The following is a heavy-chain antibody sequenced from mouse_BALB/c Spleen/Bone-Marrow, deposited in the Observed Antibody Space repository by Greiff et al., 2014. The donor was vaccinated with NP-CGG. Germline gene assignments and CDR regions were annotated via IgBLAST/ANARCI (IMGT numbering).Heavy chain of an antibody. Sequence: VQLKQSGAELVKPGASVKLSCTASGFNIKDTYMHWVKQRPEQGLEWIGRIDPANGNTKYDLKFQGKATITTDTSSNTAYLQLRSLTSEDTAVYYCARYDYRYSWFAYWGQGTLVTVSA. CDR1: GFNIKDTY. D-gene: IGHD2-14*01. CDR3: ARYDYRYSWFAY. CDR2: IDPANGNT. V-gene: IGHV14-3*02. J-gene: IGHJ3*01.